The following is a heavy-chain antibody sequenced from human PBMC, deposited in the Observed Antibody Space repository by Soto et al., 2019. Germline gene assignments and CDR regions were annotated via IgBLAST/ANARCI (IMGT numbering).Heavy chain of an antibody. Sequence: PSETLSLTCTVSGDSIGNGDYYWSWIRQPPGKGLAWIGYIYYTWSTFYTPSLRSRVTISVDTSKNQFSLNLKSVTAADTAVYYCARKGCSSGCYDHGWKYLDHWGQGTLVTVSS. J-gene: IGHJ4*02. CDR3: ARKGCSSGCYDHGWKYLDH. V-gene: IGHV4-30-4*01. CDR2: IYYTWST. D-gene: IGHD3-22*01. CDR1: GDSIGNGDYY.